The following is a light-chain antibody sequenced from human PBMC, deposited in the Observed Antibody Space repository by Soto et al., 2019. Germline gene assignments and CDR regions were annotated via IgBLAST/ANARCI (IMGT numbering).Light chain of an antibody. CDR3: QQYNSYSPRT. J-gene: IGKJ1*01. Sequence: DIQMTQSPSTLSAFVGDRVTITCRASQSISSFLAWYQQKPGTAPKLLIYDASILKSGVPSRFSGSRSGTEFTLTISSLQPDDFATYYCQQYNSYSPRTFGQGTKADIK. CDR1: QSISSF. V-gene: IGKV1-5*01. CDR2: DAS.